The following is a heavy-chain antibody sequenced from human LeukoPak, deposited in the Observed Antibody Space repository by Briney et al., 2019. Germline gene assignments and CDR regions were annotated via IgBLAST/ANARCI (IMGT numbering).Heavy chain of an antibody. V-gene: IGHV3-7*01. CDR1: GFTFTNYW. D-gene: IGHD4-23*01. CDR3: ARDGVDYGAKPYYFDY. Sequence: GGSLRLSCAASGFTFTNYWMNWVRQAPGKGLEWVANIKQDGSEKYYVDSVKGRFTISRDNAKNTVYLQMNSLRAEDTAVYYCARDGVDYGAKPYYFDYWGQGTLVTVSS. CDR2: IKQDGSEK. J-gene: IGHJ4*02.